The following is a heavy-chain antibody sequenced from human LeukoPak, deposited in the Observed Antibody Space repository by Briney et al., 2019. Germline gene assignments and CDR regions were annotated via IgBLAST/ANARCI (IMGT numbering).Heavy chain of an antibody. CDR2: TYYRSKWYN. CDR1: GDSVSSSSVA. J-gene: IGHJ3*02. CDR3: ARDLMAAVSSGVQHDAFDI. D-gene: IGHD1-1*01. Sequence: SQTLSLTCAISGDSVSSSSVAWNWIRQSPSRGLEWLGRTYYRSKWYNDYAVSVKSRITINPDTSKNHFSLQLNSVTPEDTAVYYCARDLMAAVSSGVQHDAFDIWGQGTVVTVSS. V-gene: IGHV6-1*01.